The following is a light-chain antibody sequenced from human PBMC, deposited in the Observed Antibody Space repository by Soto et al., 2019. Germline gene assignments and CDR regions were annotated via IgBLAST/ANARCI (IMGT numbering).Light chain of an antibody. CDR3: SSYAGINNFGV. V-gene: IGLV2-8*01. CDR2: EVS. CDR1: SSDVGGYNY. Sequence: QSVLTQPPSAPGSPGQSVTISCTGTSSDVGGYNYVSWYQQHPGKAPKLMIYEVSKQPSGVPDRFSGSKSGNTASLTVSGLQAEDEADYYCSSYAGINNFGVFGTGTKVTVL. J-gene: IGLJ1*01.